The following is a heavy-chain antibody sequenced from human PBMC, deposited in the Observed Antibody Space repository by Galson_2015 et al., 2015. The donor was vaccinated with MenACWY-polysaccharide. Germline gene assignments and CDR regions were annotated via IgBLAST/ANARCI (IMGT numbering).Heavy chain of an antibody. Sequence: SLRLSCAASGFIVSSKYTTWVRQAPGKGLECVSIIYRDGNTQYTDSVKGRFTISRDNSKNMLYLQMNSLRPEDTAMYYCATGSMGWALDPWGQGTLVTVSS. CDR3: ATGSMGWALDP. D-gene: IGHD2-2*01. V-gene: IGHV3-66*02. J-gene: IGHJ5*02. CDR2: IYRDGNT. CDR1: GFIVSSKY.